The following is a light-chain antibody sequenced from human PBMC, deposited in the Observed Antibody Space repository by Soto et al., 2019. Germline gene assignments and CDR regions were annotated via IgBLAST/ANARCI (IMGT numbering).Light chain of an antibody. CDR2: EGS. J-gene: IGLJ1*01. CDR1: SSDVGSYNL. Sequence: QSALTHPASVSGSPGQSITISCTGTSSDVGSYNLVSWYQQHPGKAPKLMIYEGSKRPSGVSNRSSGSKSGNTASLTISGLQAEDEADYYCCSYAGSSTFFYVLGTGTKAPS. V-gene: IGLV2-23*03. CDR3: CSYAGSSTFFYV.